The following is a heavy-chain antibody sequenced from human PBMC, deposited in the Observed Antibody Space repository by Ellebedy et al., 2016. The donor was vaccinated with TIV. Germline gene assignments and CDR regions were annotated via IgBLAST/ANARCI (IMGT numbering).Heavy chain of an antibody. Sequence: SETLSLTXTVSGGSISSSGYYWGWIRQPPGKGLEWIGSLYDSGRSHYNPSLKSRVTMSIDESNTQYTLKLSSVTAADTAVYYCARGVGGAYNWFDPWGQGTLVIVSS. D-gene: IGHD1-26*01. V-gene: IGHV4-39*06. CDR3: ARGVGGAYNWFDP. CDR2: LYDSGRS. CDR1: GGSISSSGYY. J-gene: IGHJ5*02.